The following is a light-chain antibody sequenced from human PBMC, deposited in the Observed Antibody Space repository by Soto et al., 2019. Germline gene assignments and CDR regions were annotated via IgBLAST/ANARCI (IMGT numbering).Light chain of an antibody. CDR1: QSVSSD. CDR2: DAS. Sequence: EIVLTQSPATLSSSPGERDTLSCRASQSVSSDLAWYQQKPGQAPRLLIYDASNMATGIPARFSGSGSGTDVTLTISSLEPEDFAVYYCQQRSNWPPYTFGQGTKLEIK. V-gene: IGKV3-11*01. J-gene: IGKJ2*01. CDR3: QQRSNWPPYT.